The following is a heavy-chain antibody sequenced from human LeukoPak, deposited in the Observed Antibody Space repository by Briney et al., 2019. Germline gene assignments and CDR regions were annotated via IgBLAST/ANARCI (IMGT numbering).Heavy chain of an antibody. CDR2: IIPIFGTA. Sequence: GASVKSSCKASGGTFSSSAISWVRQAPGHGLEWMGGIIPIFGTANYAQKFQGRVTITADKSTSTAYMELSSLRSEDTAVYYCASPLAVGYCSGGSCYGNWGQGTLVTVSS. J-gene: IGHJ4*02. CDR1: GGTFSSSA. V-gene: IGHV1-69*06. D-gene: IGHD2-15*01. CDR3: ASPLAVGYCSGGSCYGN.